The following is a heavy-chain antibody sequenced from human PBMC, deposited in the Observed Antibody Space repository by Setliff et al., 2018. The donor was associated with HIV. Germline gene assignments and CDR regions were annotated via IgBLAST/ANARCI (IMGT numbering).Heavy chain of an antibody. J-gene: IGHJ4*02. CDR3: TRDRQNYDGAYDFDY. CDR2: IRFNGNDK. D-gene: IGHD5-12*01. CDR1: GFIFKTYD. Sequence: PGGSLRLSCATSGFIFKTYDIHWVRQAPGKGLEWVTFIRFNGNDKYYADSVKGRFTISRDNSKNTLDLQINSLRPEDTAVYYCTRDRQNYDGAYDFDYWGQGTVVTVSS. V-gene: IGHV3-30*02.